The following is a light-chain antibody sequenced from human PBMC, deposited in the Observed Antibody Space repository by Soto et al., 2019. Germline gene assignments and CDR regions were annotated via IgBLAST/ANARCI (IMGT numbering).Light chain of an antibody. Sequence: QSVLTQPASVSGSPGQSITISCTRTSSDVGSYNLVSWYQQHPGKAPKVMIYEVSKRPSGVSNRFSGSKSGNTASLTISGLQAEDEAYYYCCSYGGSHVFGTGTKLTVL. J-gene: IGLJ1*01. CDR3: CSYGGSHV. CDR1: SSDVGSYNL. V-gene: IGLV2-23*02. CDR2: EVS.